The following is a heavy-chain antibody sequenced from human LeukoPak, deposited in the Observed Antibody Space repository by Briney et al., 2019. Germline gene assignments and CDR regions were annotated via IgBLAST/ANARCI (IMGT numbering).Heavy chain of an antibody. CDR3: AKDLPITMVRKSNWFDP. J-gene: IGHJ5*02. Sequence: GGSLRLSCAASGFTFSSYAMSWVRQAPGKGLEWVSAISGSGGSTYYADSVKGRFTISRDNSKNTLYLQMNSLRAEDTAVYYCAKDLPITMVRKSNWFDPWGQGTLVTVSS. CDR1: GFTFSSYA. D-gene: IGHD3-10*01. V-gene: IGHV3-23*01. CDR2: ISGSGGST.